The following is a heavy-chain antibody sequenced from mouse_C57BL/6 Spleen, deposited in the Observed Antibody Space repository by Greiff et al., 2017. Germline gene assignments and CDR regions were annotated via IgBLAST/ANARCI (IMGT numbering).Heavy chain of an antibody. J-gene: IGHJ3*01. CDR1: GFNIKDYY. CDR2: IDPEDGET. D-gene: IGHD1-1*01. CDR3: ASRDYGSSGTWFAY. Sequence: VQLQQSGAELVKPGASVKLSCTASGFNIKDYYMHWVKQRTEQGLEWIGRIDPEDGETKSAPKFQGKATITADTSSNPAYRQLSSLTSEDTAVYYCASRDYGSSGTWFAYWGQGTLVTVSA. V-gene: IGHV14-2*01.